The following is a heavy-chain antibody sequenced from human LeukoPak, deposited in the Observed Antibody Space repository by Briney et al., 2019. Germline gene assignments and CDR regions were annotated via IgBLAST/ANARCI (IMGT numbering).Heavy chain of an antibody. CDR3: PRVLMPRDSSGYSYPGGFDY. Sequence: GGSLRLSCAASGLTFSSYSMNWVRQAPGKGLEWVSSISSSSSYIYYADSVKGRFTISRDNAKNSLYLQMNSLRAEDTAVYYCPRVLMPRDSSGYSYPGGFDYWGQGTLVTVSS. CDR2: ISSSSSYI. CDR1: GLTFSSYS. J-gene: IGHJ4*02. V-gene: IGHV3-21*01. D-gene: IGHD3-22*01.